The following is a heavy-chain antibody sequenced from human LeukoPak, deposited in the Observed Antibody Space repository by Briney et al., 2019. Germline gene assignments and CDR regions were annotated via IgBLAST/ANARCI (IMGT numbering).Heavy chain of an antibody. J-gene: IGHJ4*02. D-gene: IGHD3/OR15-3a*01. CDR3: AGRRDFIDY. CDR1: GFTLGDYY. CDR2: SSSSGSTI. V-gene: IGHV3-11*01. Sequence: PGGSLRLSCAASGFTLGDYYMGWIRQAPGKGLEWVSYSSSSGSTIYYADSVKGRFAISRDNAKNSLYLQMNSLRAEDTAVYYCAGRRDFIDYWGQGTLVAVSS.